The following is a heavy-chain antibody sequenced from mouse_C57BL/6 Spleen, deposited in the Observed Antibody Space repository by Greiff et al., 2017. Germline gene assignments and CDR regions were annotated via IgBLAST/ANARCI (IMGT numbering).Heavy chain of an antibody. CDR3: ASLRYLEYFDV. V-gene: IGHV5-9*01. CDR1: GFTFSSYT. D-gene: IGHD1-1*01. Sequence: EVQLVESGGGLVKPGGSLKLSCAASGFTFSSYTMSWVRQTPAKRLEWVATISGCGGNTYYPDSVKGRFTISRDNAKNTLYLHMSSLRSEDTALYYCASLRYLEYFDVWGTGTTVTVSS. CDR2: ISGCGGNT. J-gene: IGHJ1*03.